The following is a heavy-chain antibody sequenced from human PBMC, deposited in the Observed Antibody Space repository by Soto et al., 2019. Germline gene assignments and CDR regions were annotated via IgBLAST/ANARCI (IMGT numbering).Heavy chain of an antibody. J-gene: IGHJ4*02. Sequence: SETLSLTCTVSGGSISSYYWSWIRQPPGKGLEWIGYIYYSGSTNYNPSLKSRVTISVDTSKNQLSLKLSSVTAADTAVYYCARGDDFWSGHSYYFDYWGQGTLVPVSS. CDR3: ARGDDFWSGHSYYFDY. D-gene: IGHD3-3*01. CDR2: IYYSGST. CDR1: GGSISSYY. V-gene: IGHV4-59*01.